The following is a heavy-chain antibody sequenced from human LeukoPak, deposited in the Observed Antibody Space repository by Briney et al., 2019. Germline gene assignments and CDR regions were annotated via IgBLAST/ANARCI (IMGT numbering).Heavy chain of an antibody. CDR3: ARIMITFGGVIVSSWFDP. CDR1: GFTFSSYE. CDR2: ISSSGSTI. V-gene: IGHV3-48*03. Sequence: GGSLRLSCAASGFTFSSYEMNWVRQAPGKGLEWVSYISSSGSTIYYADSVKGRFTISRDNAKNSLYLQMNSLRAEDTAVYYCARIMITFGGVIVSSWFDPWGQGTLVTVSS. J-gene: IGHJ5*02. D-gene: IGHD3-16*02.